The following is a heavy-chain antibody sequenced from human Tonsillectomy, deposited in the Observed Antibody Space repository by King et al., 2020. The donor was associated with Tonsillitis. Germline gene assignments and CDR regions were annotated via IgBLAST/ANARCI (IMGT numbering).Heavy chain of an antibody. V-gene: IGHV4-31*03. J-gene: IGHJ4*02. CDR3: AGFRLLKWLGERGYYFDY. Sequence: VQLQESGPGLVKPSQTLSLTCTVSGGSISSGGYYWSWIRQHPGKGLEWIGYIYYSGTTYYNPSLKSRLTMSVDTSENHFSLKLASVTAADTAVYHCAGFRLLKWLGERGYYFDYWGPGTLVTVSS. CDR2: IYYSGTT. CDR1: GGSISSGGYY. D-gene: IGHD3-10*01.